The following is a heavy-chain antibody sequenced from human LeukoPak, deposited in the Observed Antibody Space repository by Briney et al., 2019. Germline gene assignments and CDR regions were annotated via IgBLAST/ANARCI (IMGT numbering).Heavy chain of an antibody. CDR3: ARPNYYDSSGYLRADY. D-gene: IGHD3-22*01. Sequence: GESLKISCKGSGYSFTSYWIGWVRQMPGKGLEWMGIIYPGDSDTRYSPSFQGQVTISADKSISTAYLQWSSLKASDTAMYYCARPNYYDSSGYLRADYWGQGTLVTVSS. V-gene: IGHV5-51*01. CDR1: GYSFTSYW. J-gene: IGHJ4*02. CDR2: IYPGDSDT.